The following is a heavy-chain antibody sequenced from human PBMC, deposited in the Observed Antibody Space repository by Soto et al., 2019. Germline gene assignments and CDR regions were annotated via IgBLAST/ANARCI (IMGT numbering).Heavy chain of an antibody. V-gene: IGHV1-69*06. CDR1: GGTFSSYA. J-gene: IGHJ4*02. D-gene: IGHD4-4*01. CDR3: ARAHYSNSGGYFDY. CDR2: IIPIFGTA. Sequence: ASVKVSCKASGGTFSSYAISWVRQALGQGLEWMGGIIPIFGTANYAQKFQGRVTITADKSTSTAYMEPSSLRSEDTAVYYCARAHYSNSGGYFDYWGQGTLVTVSS.